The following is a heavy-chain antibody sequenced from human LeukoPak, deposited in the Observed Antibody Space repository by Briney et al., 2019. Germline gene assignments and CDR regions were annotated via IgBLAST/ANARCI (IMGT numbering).Heavy chain of an antibody. J-gene: IGHJ6*02. D-gene: IGHD4-17*01. CDR1: GFTFSSYS. V-gene: IGHV3-48*01. Sequence: PGGSLRLSCAASGFTFSSYSMNWVRQAAGKGLEWISYLSSTSSTIYYADSVKGRFTVSRDNAKNSLYLQMSSLRAEDTAVYYCARDAGLTTVTTAYYYYAMDVWGQGTTVTVSS. CDR2: LSSTSSTI. CDR3: ARDAGLTTVTTAYYYYAMDV.